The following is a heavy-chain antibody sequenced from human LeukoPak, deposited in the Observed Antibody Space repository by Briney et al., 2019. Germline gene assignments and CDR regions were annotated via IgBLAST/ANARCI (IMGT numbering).Heavy chain of an antibody. J-gene: IGHJ4*02. D-gene: IGHD4/OR15-4a*01. Sequence: SETLSLTCAVYGGSLSGYYWSWIHQSPGKGLEWIGEINHGGSTNYNPSLKSRVTMSVDTSKNHFSLKLSSVTAADTAVYFCAREERMSMGIEYWGQGTLVTVSS. V-gene: IGHV4-34*01. CDR2: INHGGST. CDR1: GGSLSGYY. CDR3: AREERMSMGIEY.